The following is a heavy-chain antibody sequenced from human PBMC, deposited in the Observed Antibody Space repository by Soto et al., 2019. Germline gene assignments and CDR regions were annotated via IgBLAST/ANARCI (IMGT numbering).Heavy chain of an antibody. J-gene: IGHJ4*02. CDR2: ISTYNGDR. CDR1: GYTFTNYG. V-gene: IGHV1-18*01. D-gene: IGHD1-26*01. CDR3: ARSRAGGTWEQYPSFYFDY. Sequence: QVLLVQSGAEVKKPGASVKVACKASGYTFTNYGISWVRQAPGQGLEWLGWISTYNGDRDFAQKVQARVTMTTDTSTTTAYMELRSLRSNDTAVYYCARSRAGGTWEQYPSFYFDYWGQGALVTVSS.